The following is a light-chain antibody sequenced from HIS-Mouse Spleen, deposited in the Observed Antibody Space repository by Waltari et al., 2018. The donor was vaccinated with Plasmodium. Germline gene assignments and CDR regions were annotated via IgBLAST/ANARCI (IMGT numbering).Light chain of an antibody. Sequence: DIQLTQSPSFLSASVGDRVTSTCRASQGISRYVAWKQQKPGKAPTFLIYAASTLQSPVPSRFSGSVSGTEVTLTISRLQLEDCATYNCQQLNSDRTFGQGTKVEIK. CDR1: QGISRY. J-gene: IGKJ1*01. CDR2: AAS. CDR3: QQLNSDRT. V-gene: IGKV1-9*01.